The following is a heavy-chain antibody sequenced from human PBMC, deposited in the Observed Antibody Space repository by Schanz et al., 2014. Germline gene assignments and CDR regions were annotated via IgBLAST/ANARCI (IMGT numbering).Heavy chain of an antibody. V-gene: IGHV3-23*01. J-gene: IGHJ3*02. CDR1: EFTFSTDA. D-gene: IGHD3-10*01. CDR2: ISHDGYST. CDR3: AKGRFGELSAFDI. Sequence: DVHLLESGGGLVQPGGSLRLSCAASEFTFSTDAMSWVRQAPGKGLEYVSAISHDGYSTYYADSVKGRFTISRDNSKNTLYLQMNSLRAEDTAVYYCAKGRFGELSAFDIWGQGTMVTVSS.